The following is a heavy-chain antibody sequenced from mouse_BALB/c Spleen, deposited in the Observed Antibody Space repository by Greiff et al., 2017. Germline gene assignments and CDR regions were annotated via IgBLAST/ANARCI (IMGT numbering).Heavy chain of an antibody. Sequence: EVQRVESGGGLVKPGGSLKLSCAASGFTFSSYAMSWVRQTPEKRLEWVASISSGGSTYYPDSVKGRFTISRDNARNILYLQMSSLRSEDTAMYYCARDGLYAMVYWGQGTSVTVSS. V-gene: IGHV5-6-5*01. CDR2: ISSGGST. CDR3: ARDGLYAMVY. CDR1: GFTFSSYA. J-gene: IGHJ4*01.